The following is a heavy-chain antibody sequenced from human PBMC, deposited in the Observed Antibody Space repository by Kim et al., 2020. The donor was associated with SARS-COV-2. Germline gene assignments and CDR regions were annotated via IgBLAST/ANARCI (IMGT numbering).Heavy chain of an antibody. D-gene: IGHD4-17*01. CDR3: ARHSMTTVTSFDY. J-gene: IGHJ4*02. V-gene: IGHV5-10-1*01. Sequence: YSLSFQGHVTISADKSISTAYLQWSSLKASDTAMYYCARHSMTTVTSFDYWGQGTLVTVSS.